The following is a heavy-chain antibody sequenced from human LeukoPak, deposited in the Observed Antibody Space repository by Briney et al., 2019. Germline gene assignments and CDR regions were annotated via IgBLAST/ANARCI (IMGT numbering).Heavy chain of an antibody. CDR2: ISSTSTYI. J-gene: IGHJ4*02. CDR3: ARIIGISGTYPTDY. Sequence: GGSLRLSCAASGFTFRTYSMNWVRQAPGKGLEWVSSISSTSTYIYYADSMKGRFIISRDNARNSLYLEMNSLRAEDTAVYYCARIIGISGTYPTDYWGQGTLVTVSS. CDR1: GFTFRTYS. D-gene: IGHD1-26*01. V-gene: IGHV3-21*06.